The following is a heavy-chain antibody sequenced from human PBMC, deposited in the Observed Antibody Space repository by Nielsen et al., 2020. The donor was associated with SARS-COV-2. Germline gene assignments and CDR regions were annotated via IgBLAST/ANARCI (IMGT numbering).Heavy chain of an antibody. J-gene: IGHJ4*02. CDR2: ISYDGSNE. CDR3: ARSRGGGYSYGYDY. D-gene: IGHD5-18*01. CDR1: GFTFSNFA. V-gene: IGHV3-30*04. Sequence: GGSLRLSCAASGFTFSNFAMHWVRQAPGKGLEWMTIISYDGSNEHYADSVKGRFTISRDNSKNTVFLQMNSLKLEDTAVYYCARSRGGGYSYGYDYWGQGTLVTVSS.